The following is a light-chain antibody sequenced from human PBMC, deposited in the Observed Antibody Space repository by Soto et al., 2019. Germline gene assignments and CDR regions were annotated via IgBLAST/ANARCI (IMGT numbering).Light chain of an antibody. CDR2: GAS. J-gene: IGKJ1*01. CDR1: QSVGSIY. CDR3: QQYGNSPWT. V-gene: IGKV3-20*01. Sequence: EIVFTQSPGTLSLSPGERATLSCRASQSVGSIYLAWYLQKPGQAPRLLIYGASDRATGIPDRFSGSGSGTDFTLIISRLEPEDFAVYYCQQYGNSPWTFGQGTKVDIK.